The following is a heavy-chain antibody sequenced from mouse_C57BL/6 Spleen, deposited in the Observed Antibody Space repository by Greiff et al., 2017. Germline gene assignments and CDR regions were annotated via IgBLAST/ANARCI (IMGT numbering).Heavy chain of an antibody. D-gene: IGHD4-1*01. CDR1: GYTFTSYW. J-gene: IGHJ4*01. CDR3: ARSYSGTPYYYAMDY. V-gene: IGHV1-55*01. Sequence: VQLQQSGAELVKPGASVKMSCKASGYTFTSYWITWVKQRPGQGLEWIGDIYPGSGSTNYNEKFKSKATLTVDTSSSTAYMQLSSLTSEDSAVYYCARSYSGTPYYYAMDYWGQGTSVTVSS. CDR2: IYPGSGST.